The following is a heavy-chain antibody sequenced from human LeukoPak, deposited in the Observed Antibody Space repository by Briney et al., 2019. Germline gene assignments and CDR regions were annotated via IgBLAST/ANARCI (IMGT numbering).Heavy chain of an antibody. Sequence: PGASLRLSCAASGFTFSSYAMNWARQAPGKGLEWVSAISGSGGSTYYADSVKGRFTISRDNSKNTLYLQMDSLRAEDTAVYSCAKVTTLGLFDYWGQGTLVTVSS. V-gene: IGHV3-23*01. J-gene: IGHJ4*02. D-gene: IGHD7-27*01. CDR2: ISGSGGST. CDR3: AKVTTLGLFDY. CDR1: GFTFSSYA.